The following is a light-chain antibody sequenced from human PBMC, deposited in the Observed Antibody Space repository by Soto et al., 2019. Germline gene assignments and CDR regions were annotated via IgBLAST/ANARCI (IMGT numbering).Light chain of an antibody. V-gene: IGLV2-23*02. CDR2: EVS. J-gene: IGLJ2*01. CDR1: RSDVGSYNL. Sequence: QRPAGPACRPQWSPNSCTGRRSDVGSYNLVSWYQQHPGKAPKVMIYEVSKRPSGVSSRFSGSKSGNTASLTISGLQAEDEADYYCCSYAGSYTWVFGGGTKVTVL. CDR3: CSYAGSYTWV.